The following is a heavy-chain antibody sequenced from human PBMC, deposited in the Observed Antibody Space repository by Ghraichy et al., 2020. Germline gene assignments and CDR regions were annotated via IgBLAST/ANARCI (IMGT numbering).Heavy chain of an antibody. CDR1: GGSISSSNNF. D-gene: IGHD1-26*01. CDR3: STSQWELLIWFDP. V-gene: IGHV4-39*01. J-gene: IGHJ5*02. Sequence: SETLSLTCTVSGGSISSSNNFWAWIRQPPGKGLEWIGSIDYSGSTYYSPSLKSRVTISVDTSKNQFSLKLSSVTAADTAVYYCSTSQWELLIWFDPWGQGTLVTVSS. CDR2: IDYSGST.